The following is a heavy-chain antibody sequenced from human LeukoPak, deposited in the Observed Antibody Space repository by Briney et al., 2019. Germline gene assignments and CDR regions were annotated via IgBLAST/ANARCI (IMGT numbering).Heavy chain of an antibody. CDR3: ARESGSAYYSGQAFDI. D-gene: IGHD3-22*01. CDR1: GFTFSTYG. J-gene: IGHJ3*02. CDR2: ISSSAGTT. Sequence: PGGSLRLSCAATGFTFSTYGMHWVRQAPGKGLEWVSYISSSAGTTYYADSVRGRFTISRDNAKKSLYLQMNSLRAEDTAVYYCARESGSAYYSGQAFDIWGQGTMVTVSS. V-gene: IGHV3-48*04.